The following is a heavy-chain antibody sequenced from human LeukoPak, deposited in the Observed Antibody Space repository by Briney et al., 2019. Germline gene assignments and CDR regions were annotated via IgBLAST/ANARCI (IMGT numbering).Heavy chain of an antibody. Sequence: GGSLRLSCAASGFTFSSYSMNWVRQAPGKGLEWVSYMCSSSSTIYYADSVKGRFTISRDNAKNSLYLQMNSLRAEDTAVYYCARVISSRRFGETNNWFDPWGQGTLVTVSS. V-gene: IGHV3-48*01. J-gene: IGHJ5*02. CDR2: MCSSSSTI. CDR3: ARVISSRRFGETNNWFDP. D-gene: IGHD3-10*01. CDR1: GFTFSSYS.